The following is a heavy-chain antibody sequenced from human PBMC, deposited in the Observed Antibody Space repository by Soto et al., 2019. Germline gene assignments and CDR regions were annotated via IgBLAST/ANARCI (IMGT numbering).Heavy chain of an antibody. D-gene: IGHD3-16*02. CDR2: ISGSGGST. J-gene: IGHJ6*03. Sequence: GGSLRLSCAASGFTFSSYAMSWVRQAPGKGLEWVSAISGSGGSTYYADSVKGRFTISRDNSKNTLYLQMNSLRAEDTAVYYCAKGQNLGELSLYQYYYYMDVWGKGTTVTVSS. CDR3: AKGQNLGELSLYQYYYYMDV. V-gene: IGHV3-23*01. CDR1: GFTFSSYA.